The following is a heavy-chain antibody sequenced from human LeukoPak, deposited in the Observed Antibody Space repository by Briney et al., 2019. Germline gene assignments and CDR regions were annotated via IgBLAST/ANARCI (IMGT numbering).Heavy chain of an antibody. J-gene: IGHJ4*02. CDR1: GDSVSSNSAA. V-gene: IGHV6-1*01. CDR2: TYYRSKWYN. CDR3: ARLKETLYYFDY. Sequence: SQTLPLTCAISGDSVSSNSAAWNWIRQSPSRGLEWLGRTYYRSKWYNDYTTSVKSRITINPDTSKNQFSLQLNSVTPEDTAVYYCARLKETLYYFDYWGQGILVTVSS. D-gene: IGHD3-16*01.